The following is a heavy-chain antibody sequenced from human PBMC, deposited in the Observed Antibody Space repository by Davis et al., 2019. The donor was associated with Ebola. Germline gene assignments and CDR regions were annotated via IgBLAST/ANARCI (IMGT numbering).Heavy chain of an antibody. Sequence: GESLKISCAASGFTFSSYSMNWVCQAPGKGLEWVSSISSSSSYIYYADSVKGRFTISRDNAKNSLYLQMNSLRAEDTAVYYCARSGLSFGVVKYHYGMDVWGKGTTVTVSS. CDR3: ARSGLSFGVVKYHYGMDV. CDR1: GFTFSSYS. CDR2: ISSSSSYI. D-gene: IGHD3-3*01. V-gene: IGHV3-21*04. J-gene: IGHJ6*04.